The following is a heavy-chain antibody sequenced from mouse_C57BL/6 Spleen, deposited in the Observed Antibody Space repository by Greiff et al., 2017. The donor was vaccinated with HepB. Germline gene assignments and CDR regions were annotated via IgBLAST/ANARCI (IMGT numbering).Heavy chain of an antibody. Sequence: QVQLQQPGAELVKPGASVKMSCKASGYTFTSYWITWVKQRPGQGLEWIGDIYPGSGSTNYNEKFKSKATLTVDTSSSTAYMQLSSLTSEDSAVYYCARATAVVARRYFDVWGTGTTVSVSS. V-gene: IGHV1-55*01. CDR1: GYTFTSYW. CDR3: ARATAVVARRYFDV. D-gene: IGHD1-1*01. CDR2: IYPGSGST. J-gene: IGHJ1*03.